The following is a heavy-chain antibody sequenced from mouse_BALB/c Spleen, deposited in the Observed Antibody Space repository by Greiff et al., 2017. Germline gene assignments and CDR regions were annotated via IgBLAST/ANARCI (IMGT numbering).Heavy chain of an antibody. V-gene: IGHV5-4*02. CDR3: ARGDYRAMDY. Sequence: EVMLMESGGGLVKPGGSLKLSCAASGFTFSDYYMYWVRQTPEKRLEWVATISDGGSYTYYPDSVKGRFTISRDNAKNNLYLQMSSLKSEDTAMYYCARGDYRAMDYWGQGTSVTVSS. CDR2: ISDGGSYT. CDR1: GFTFSDYY. D-gene: IGHD2-4*01. J-gene: IGHJ4*01.